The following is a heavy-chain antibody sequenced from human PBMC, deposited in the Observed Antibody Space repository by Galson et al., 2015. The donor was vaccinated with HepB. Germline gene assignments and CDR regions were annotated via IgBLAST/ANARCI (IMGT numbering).Heavy chain of an antibody. CDR2: ISYDGSNK. V-gene: IGHV3-30*18. CDR1: GFTFSSYG. J-gene: IGHJ6*02. CDR3: AKDLAVFYYYYGMDV. Sequence: SLRLSCAASGFTFSSYGMHWVRQAPGKGLEWVAVISYDGSNKYYADSVKGRFTISRDNSKNTLYLQMNSLRAEDTAVYHCAKDLAVFYYYYGMDVWGQGTTVTVSS. D-gene: IGHD6-19*01.